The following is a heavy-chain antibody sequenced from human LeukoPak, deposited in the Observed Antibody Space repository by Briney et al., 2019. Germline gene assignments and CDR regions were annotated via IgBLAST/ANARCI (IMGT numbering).Heavy chain of an antibody. Sequence: PSQTLSLTCTVSGGSISSGDYYWSWIRQPPGKGLEWIGYNYYSGSTYYNPSLKSRVTISVDTSKNQFSLKLSSVTAADTAVYYCARWGTMVRGVHRAHFDYWGQGTLVTVSS. J-gene: IGHJ4*02. D-gene: IGHD3-10*01. CDR2: NYYSGST. CDR1: GGSISSGDYY. CDR3: ARWGTMVRGVHRAHFDY. V-gene: IGHV4-30-4*01.